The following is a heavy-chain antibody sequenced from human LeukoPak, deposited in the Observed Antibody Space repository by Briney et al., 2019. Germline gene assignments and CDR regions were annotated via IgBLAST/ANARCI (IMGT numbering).Heavy chain of an antibody. CDR3: ARHYIQPPHYFDY. J-gene: IGHJ4*02. Sequence: SETLSLTCTVSGGSISSYYWSWIRQPPGKGLEWIGFIYYTGSTHYNTFLKSRVTVSIDTYKNQFSLKLSAVTAADTAVYYCARHYIQPPHYFDYWGQGTLVTVSS. V-gene: IGHV4-59*08. CDR2: IYYTGST. CDR1: GGSISSYY. D-gene: IGHD2-2*01.